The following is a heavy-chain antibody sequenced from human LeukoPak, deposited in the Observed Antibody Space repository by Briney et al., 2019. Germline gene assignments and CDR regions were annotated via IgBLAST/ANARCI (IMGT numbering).Heavy chain of an antibody. V-gene: IGHV3-7*01. D-gene: IGHD3-16*01. J-gene: IGHJ4*02. CDR3: ARDGMLTIQY. CDR2: IKRDGSDK. Sequence: GGSLRLSCAASGFAFSTSWMSWVRQAPGKGLEWVANIKRDGSDKYYVDPVKGRFTISKDNAKNLLFLQMNSLRAEDTAVYYCARDGMLTIQYWGQGTLVTVSS. CDR1: GFAFSTSW.